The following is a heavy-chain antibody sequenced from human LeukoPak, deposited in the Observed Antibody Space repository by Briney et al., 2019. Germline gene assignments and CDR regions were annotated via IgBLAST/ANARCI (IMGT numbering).Heavy chain of an antibody. CDR3: ARAGGYCGRISCPYYFDY. V-gene: IGHV1-18*01. D-gene: IGHD2-15*01. CDR1: GYTFTSYG. CDR2: ISAYNGNT. J-gene: IGHJ4*02. Sequence: ASVKVSCKASGYTFTSYGVSWVRQAPGQGLEWMGWISAYNGNTNYAQKLQGRVTMTTDTSTSTAYMELRSLRSDDTAVYYCARAGGYCGRISCPYYFDYWGQGSLVAVSS.